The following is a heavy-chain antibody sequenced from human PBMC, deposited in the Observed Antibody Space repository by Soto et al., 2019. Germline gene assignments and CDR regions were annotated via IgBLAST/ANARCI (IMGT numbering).Heavy chain of an antibody. D-gene: IGHD6-19*01. Sequence: GGSLRLSCAASGFTFSSYGMHWVRQAPGKGLEWVAVISYDGSNKYYADSVKGRFTISRDNSENTLYLQMNSLRAEDTAVYYCAKDRRIAVAGTSLQHWGQGTLVTVSS. CDR3: AKDRRIAVAGTSLQH. V-gene: IGHV3-30*18. CDR1: GFTFSSYG. CDR2: ISYDGSNK. J-gene: IGHJ1*01.